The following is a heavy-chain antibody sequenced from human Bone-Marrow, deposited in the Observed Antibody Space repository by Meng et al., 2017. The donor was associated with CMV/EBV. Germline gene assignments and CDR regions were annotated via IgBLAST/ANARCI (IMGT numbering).Heavy chain of an antibody. V-gene: IGHV3-23*01. Sequence: GGSLRLSCAASGFTFSAYAMNWVRQAPGKGLEWVSTISGSGGATYFADSVKGRFTISRDNSKSTLYLQMNSLRAEDTAVYYCAKDVKGRSPDAFDIWGQGTWVTVSS. CDR3: AKDVKGRSPDAFDI. J-gene: IGHJ3*02. CDR2: ISGSGGAT. CDR1: GFTFSAYA.